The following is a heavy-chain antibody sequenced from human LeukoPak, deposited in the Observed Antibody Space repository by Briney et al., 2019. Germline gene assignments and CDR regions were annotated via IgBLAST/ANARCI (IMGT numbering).Heavy chain of an antibody. CDR2: IYYSGST. Sequence: ASETLSLTCTVSGGSISSYYWSWIRQPLGKGLEWIGYIYYSGSTNYNPSLKSRVTISVDTSKNQFSLKLSSVTAADTAVYYCARGFAGSWLYYYYMDVWGKGTTVTISS. CDR1: GGSISSYY. V-gene: IGHV4-59*01. D-gene: IGHD6-13*01. J-gene: IGHJ6*03. CDR3: ARGFAGSWLYYYYMDV.